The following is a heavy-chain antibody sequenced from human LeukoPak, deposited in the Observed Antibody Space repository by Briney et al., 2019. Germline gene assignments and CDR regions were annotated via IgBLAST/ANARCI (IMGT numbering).Heavy chain of an antibody. D-gene: IGHD3-10*01. Sequence: GGSLRLSCAASGFTFSSYAMHWVRQAPGKGLEWVAVISYDGSNKYYADSVKGRFTISRDNSKNTLYLQMNSLRAEDTAVYYCAKDGELLWFGEYNWFDPWGQGTLVTVSS. J-gene: IGHJ5*02. CDR3: AKDGELLWFGEYNWFDP. CDR1: GFTFSSYA. CDR2: ISYDGSNK. V-gene: IGHV3-30-3*01.